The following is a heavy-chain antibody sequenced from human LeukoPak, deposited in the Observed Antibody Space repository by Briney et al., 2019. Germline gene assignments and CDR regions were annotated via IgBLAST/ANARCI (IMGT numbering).Heavy chain of an antibody. CDR2: IFDVGNT. CDR3: TRDAPAGGKRDS. V-gene: IGHV3-66*01. D-gene: IGHD4-23*01. CDR1: GFTVSNNF. Sequence: GGSLRLSCAASGFTVSNNFMNWVRQAPGKGLEWVSVIFDVGNTYYADSVKDRFTISRDNSKNTLYLQMNSLRVEDTAVYYCTRDAPAGGKRDSWGQGTLVTVSS. J-gene: IGHJ4*02.